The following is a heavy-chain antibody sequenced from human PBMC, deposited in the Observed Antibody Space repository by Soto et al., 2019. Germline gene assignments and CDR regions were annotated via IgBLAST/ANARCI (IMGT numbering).Heavy chain of an antibody. Sequence: QVQLVQSGAEVKKPGASVKVSCKASGYTFTTYQMHWLRQAPGQGLEWMGIVDPNGGDTSYAQKFQGRVTMTRDTSTSTVYMDLSSLRSEDTAVYYCARDGGNYGDNECCGQGTLVTVSS. J-gene: IGHJ4*02. CDR3: ARDGGNYGDNEC. D-gene: IGHD4-17*01. V-gene: IGHV1-46*03. CDR2: VDPNGGDT. CDR1: GYTFTTYQ.